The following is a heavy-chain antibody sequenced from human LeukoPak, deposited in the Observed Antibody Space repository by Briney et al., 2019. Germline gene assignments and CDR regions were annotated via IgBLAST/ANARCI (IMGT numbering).Heavy chain of an antibody. J-gene: IGHJ4*02. D-gene: IGHD1-1*01. CDR3: ARSELSPSDFDY. V-gene: IGHV3-7*01. CDR1: GFTFSSYW. Sequence: GGSLRLSCAASGFTFSSYWMGWVRQAPGKGLEWVAKIKEDGSEKYYVDSVKGRFTISRDNAKNSLYLQMNSLRAEDTAVYYCARSELSPSDFDYWGQGTLVTVSS. CDR2: IKEDGSEK.